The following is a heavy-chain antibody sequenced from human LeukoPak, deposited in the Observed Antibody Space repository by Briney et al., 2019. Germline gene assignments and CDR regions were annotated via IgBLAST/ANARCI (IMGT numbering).Heavy chain of an antibody. J-gene: IGHJ5*02. CDR2: MYSGGDT. Sequence: GGSLRLSCAASGSTVSDNYMSWVRQAPGKGLEWVSVMYSGGDTYYVNSVKGRFTFSRDISKNTLFLQMNGLTTEDTAMYYCARDAPQVPAAGVLASWGQGTLVTVSS. CDR1: GSTVSDNY. V-gene: IGHV3-53*01. CDR3: ARDAPQVPAAGVLAS. D-gene: IGHD6-13*01.